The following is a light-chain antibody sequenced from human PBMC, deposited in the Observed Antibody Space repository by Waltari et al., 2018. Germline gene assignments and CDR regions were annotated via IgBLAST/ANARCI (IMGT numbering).Light chain of an antibody. V-gene: IGKV3-20*01. CDR1: QSVTSIS. J-gene: IGKJ4*01. CDR2: GTS. CDR3: QQYDGEVLT. Sequence: EIVLTQSPGTLSLSPGERATLSYRASQSVTSISLTRYQQKLGQAPRLLIYGTSSRATGIPDRFSGSGSGTDFTLTISRLEPEDFAVYYCQQYDGEVLTFGGGTKVEI.